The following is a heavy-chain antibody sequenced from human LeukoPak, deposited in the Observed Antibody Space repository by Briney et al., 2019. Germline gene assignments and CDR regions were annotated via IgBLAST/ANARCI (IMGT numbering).Heavy chain of an antibody. V-gene: IGHV1-69*05. D-gene: IGHD3-16*01. CDR2: IIPIFGTA. CDR3: ARNVWSPSQSYWYFDL. Sequence: GASVNVSCKASGGTFSSYAISWVRQAPGQGLEWMGGIIPIFGTANYAQKFQGRVTITTDESTSTAYMELSSLRSEDTAVYYCARNVWSPSQSYWYFDLWGRGTLVTVSS. CDR1: GGTFSSYA. J-gene: IGHJ2*01.